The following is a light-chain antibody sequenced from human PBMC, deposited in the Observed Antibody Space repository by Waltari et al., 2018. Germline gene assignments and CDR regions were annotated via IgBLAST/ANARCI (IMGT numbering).Light chain of an antibody. J-gene: IGKJ2*01. V-gene: IGKV2-40*01. CDR1: QSLFNSHYGEIF. Sequence: DIVMTQTPLFLPVTPGESASISCRSTQSLFNSHYGEIFFDWYLQKPGRSPHLLIYSGSSRASGVPDRFSGSGSGTEFTLKISRVEAEDVGVYYCMQRVEFPWTFGQGTKLEI. CDR3: MQRVEFPWT. CDR2: SGS.